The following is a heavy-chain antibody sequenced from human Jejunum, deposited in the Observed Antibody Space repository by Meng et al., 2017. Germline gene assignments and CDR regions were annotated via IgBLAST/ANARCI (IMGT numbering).Heavy chain of an antibody. CDR2: VHHRDCA. CDR1: CGSNSSSCV. D-gene: IGHD1-26*01. V-gene: IGHV4-4*03. CDR3: AKEWSGSFQHFDY. Sequence: PPVTCSHTSGVSCGSNSSSCVWSCARQGPEQVLVMTEEVHHRDCANYNPSRKSRFTISVDNSKNQLSLNLSSVTAADTAVEYCAKEWSGSFQHFDYWGQGTLVTVSS. J-gene: IGHJ4*02.